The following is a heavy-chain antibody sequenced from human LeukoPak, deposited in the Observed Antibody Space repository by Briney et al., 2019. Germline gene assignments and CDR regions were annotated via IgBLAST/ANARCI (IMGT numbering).Heavy chain of an antibody. CDR3: AKDISPNYCSSTSCYSGRDDAFDI. CDR1: GFTFSSYS. J-gene: IGHJ3*02. Sequence: GGSLRLSCAASGFTFSSYSMNWVRQAPGKGLEWVSSISGSSNYIYYADSVKGRFTISRDNAKNSLYLQMNSLRAEDTALYYCAKDISPNYCSSTSCYSGRDDAFDIWGQGTMVTVSS. CDR2: ISGSSNYI. D-gene: IGHD2-2*02. V-gene: IGHV3-21*04.